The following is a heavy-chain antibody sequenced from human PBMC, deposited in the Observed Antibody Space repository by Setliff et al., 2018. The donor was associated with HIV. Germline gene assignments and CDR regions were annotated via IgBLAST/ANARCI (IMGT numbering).Heavy chain of an antibody. Sequence: GESLKISCAASGFTFSDYYMSWIRQAPGKGLEWVSYISSSSSYTNYADSVKGRFTISRDNAKNSLYLQMNSLRAEDTAVYYCAREEERYYDSSGHDAFDIWGQGTMVTVSS. CDR3: AREEERYYDSSGHDAFDI. J-gene: IGHJ3*02. CDR1: GFTFSDYY. CDR2: ISSSSSYT. D-gene: IGHD3-22*01. V-gene: IGHV3-11*05.